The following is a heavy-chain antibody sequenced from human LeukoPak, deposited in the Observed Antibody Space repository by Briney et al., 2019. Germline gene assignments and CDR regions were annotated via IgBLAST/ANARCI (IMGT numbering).Heavy chain of an antibody. CDR3: ARGPFGVVNDFDY. V-gene: IGHV4-59*01. D-gene: IGHD3-3*01. J-gene: IGHJ4*02. CDR1: GGSISSYY. Sequence: SETLSLTCTVSGGSISSYYWSWIRRPPGKGLEWIGYIYYSGSTNYNPSLKSRVTISVDTSKNQFSLKLISVTAADTAVYYCARGPFGVVNDFDYWGQGTLVTVSS. CDR2: IYYSGST.